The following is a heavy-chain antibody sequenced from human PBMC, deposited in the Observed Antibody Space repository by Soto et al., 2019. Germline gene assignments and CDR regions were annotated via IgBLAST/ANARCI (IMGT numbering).Heavy chain of an antibody. CDR1: GAVVTIGENY. D-gene: IGHD5-18*01. Sequence: PSETLSLTCSVSGAVVTIGENYWSWVRQPPGKGLEWLGYIYDSGVTSYTPALKSRVTLSLDRPNNQVSLKLRSVTAADTAVYFCVRDLAHGYTGNVWGPGTLVTVSS. CDR2: IYDSGVT. J-gene: IGHJ3*01. V-gene: IGHV4-30-4*08. CDR3: VRDLAHGYTGNV.